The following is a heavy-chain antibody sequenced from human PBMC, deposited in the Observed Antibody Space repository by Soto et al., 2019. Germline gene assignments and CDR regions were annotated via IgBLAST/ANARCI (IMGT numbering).Heavy chain of an antibody. J-gene: IGHJ4*02. CDR3: SRPGAGAADLDY. CDR2: INAGNGNT. D-gene: IGHD6-19*01. V-gene: IGHV1-3*01. Sequence: GASVKVSCKASGYTFTGYAMHWVRQAPGQRLEWMGWINAGNGNTKYSQKFQGRVTITRDTSASTAYMELSSLRSEDTAVYYWSRPGAGAADLDYWGQGTLVPVPS. CDR1: GYTFTGYA.